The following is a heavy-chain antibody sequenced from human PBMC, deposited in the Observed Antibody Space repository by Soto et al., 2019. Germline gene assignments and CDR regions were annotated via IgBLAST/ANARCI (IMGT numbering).Heavy chain of an antibody. CDR1: GFTFSSYA. CDR2: ISGSGGST. D-gene: IGHD3-22*01. CDR3: ARSASNSSGYYGY. Sequence: GGSLRLSCAASGFTFSSYAMSWVRQAPGKGLEWVSAISGSGGSTYYADSVKGRFTISRHNSKNTLYLQMNSLRAEDTAVYDWARSASNSSGYYGYWGQGTLVTVSS. V-gene: IGHV3-23*01. J-gene: IGHJ4*02.